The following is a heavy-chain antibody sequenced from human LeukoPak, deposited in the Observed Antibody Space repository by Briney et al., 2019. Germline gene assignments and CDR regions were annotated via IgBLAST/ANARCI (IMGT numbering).Heavy chain of an antibody. J-gene: IGHJ4*02. CDR3: ARVGGRRGDY. CDR1: GGSISSSSYY. Sequence: SETLSLTCTVSGGSISSSSYYWDWIRQPPGKGLEWIGNIYYGGSTYYNPSLKSRVTISVDTSKSQFSLKLSSVTAADTAVYYCARVGGRRGDYWGQGTLVTVSS. D-gene: IGHD2-15*01. CDR2: IYYGGST. V-gene: IGHV4-39*07.